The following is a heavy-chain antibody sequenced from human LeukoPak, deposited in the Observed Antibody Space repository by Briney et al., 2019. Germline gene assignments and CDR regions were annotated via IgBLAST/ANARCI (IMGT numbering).Heavy chain of an antibody. CDR1: GYTFTSYD. D-gene: IGHD3-3*01. CDR2: MNPNSGNT. CDR3: ARPLYRYDFWSGYPPPHDASDI. V-gene: IGHV1-8*01. J-gene: IGHJ3*02. Sequence: WASVKVSCKASGYTFTSYDINWVRQATGQGLEWMGWMNPNSGNTGYAQKFQGRVTMTRDTSISTAYMELSRLRSDDTAVYYCARPLYRYDFWSGYPPPHDASDIWGQGTMVTVSS.